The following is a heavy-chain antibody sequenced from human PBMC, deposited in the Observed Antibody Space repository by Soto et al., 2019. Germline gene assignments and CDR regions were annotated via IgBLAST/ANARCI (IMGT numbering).Heavy chain of an antibody. V-gene: IGHV5-51*01. CDR3: ARRIGGSGWFRYYFDY. D-gene: IGHD6-19*01. J-gene: IGHJ4*02. CDR1: GYSFTSYW. Sequence: GESLKISCKGSGYSFTSYWIGWVRQMPGEGLEWMGIIYPGDSDTRYSPSFQGQVTISADKSISTAYLQWSSLKASDTAMYYCARRIGGSGWFRYYFDYWGQGTLVTFSS. CDR2: IYPGDSDT.